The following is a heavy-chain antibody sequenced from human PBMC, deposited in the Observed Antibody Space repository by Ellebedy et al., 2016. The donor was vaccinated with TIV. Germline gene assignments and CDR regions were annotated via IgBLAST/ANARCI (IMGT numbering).Heavy chain of an antibody. CDR1: GGTFSSYA. Sequence: AASVKVSCKASGGTFSSYAISWPRQAPGQGLEWMGGIIPLFGSATYAQKFQGRVTITADKSTSTAYMELSNLKSVDTAVYYCARDGTTVTTLNYFYYGMDVWGQGTTVTVSS. CDR2: IIPLFGSA. D-gene: IGHD4-17*01. V-gene: IGHV1-69*06. J-gene: IGHJ6*02. CDR3: ARDGTTVTTLNYFYYGMDV.